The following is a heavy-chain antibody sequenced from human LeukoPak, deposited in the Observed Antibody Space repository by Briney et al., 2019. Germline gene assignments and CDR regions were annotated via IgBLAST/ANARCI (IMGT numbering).Heavy chain of an antibody. CDR3: ASTPDVVRGVIITSWFDP. CDR1: GGTFSSYA. V-gene: IGHV1-69*05. D-gene: IGHD3-10*01. CDR2: SIPIFGTA. J-gene: IGHJ5*02. Sequence: GSSVKVSCKASGGTFSSYAISWVRQAPGQVLEWMGRSIPIFGTANYAEKFQGRVTITTDESTSTAYVELSSLRSEDTAVYSCASTPDVVRGVIITSWFDPWGQGTLVTVSS.